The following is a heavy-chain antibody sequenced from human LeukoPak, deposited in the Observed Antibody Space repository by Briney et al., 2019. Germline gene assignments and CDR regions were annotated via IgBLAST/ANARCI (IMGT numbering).Heavy chain of an antibody. CDR2: IYPADSDT. Sequence: GESLKISCQGSGYSFTDYWIAWVRQKPGKGLEWMGVIYPADSDTRYNPSFQGQVTVSADKSINTAYLHWSSLKASDTAIYYCARLLDNYDYWGQGTLVTVSS. CDR3: ARLLDNYDY. D-gene: IGHD3-16*01. CDR1: GYSFTDYW. V-gene: IGHV5-51*01. J-gene: IGHJ4*02.